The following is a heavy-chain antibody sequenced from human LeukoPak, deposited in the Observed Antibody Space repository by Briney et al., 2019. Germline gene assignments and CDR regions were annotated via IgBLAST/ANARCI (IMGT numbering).Heavy chain of an antibody. CDR3: AREYQQLVDY. D-gene: IGHD6-13*01. CDR1: GGSLSFYY. CDR2: ISQNGDS. V-gene: IGHV4-34*01. Sequence: PSETLSLTCGVYGGSLSFYYWSWIRQSPGKGLEWIAEISQNGDSNYNPSLKSRVTISLDTSKNQLSLKLNSVTAADTAVYYCAREYQQLVDYWGQGTLVTVSS. J-gene: IGHJ4*02.